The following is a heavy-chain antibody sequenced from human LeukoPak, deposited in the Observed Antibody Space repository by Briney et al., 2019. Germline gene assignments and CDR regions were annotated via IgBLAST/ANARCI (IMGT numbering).Heavy chain of an antibody. D-gene: IGHD3-22*01. CDR1: GGSISSSSYY. J-gene: IGHJ5*02. CDR3: ARDLGYDSSGYTP. Sequence: TSSETLSLTCTVSGGSISSSSYYWGWIRQPPGKGLEWIGSIYYSGSTYYNPSLKSRVTISVDTSKNQFSLKLSSVTAADTAVYYCARDLGYDSSGYTPWGQGTLVTVSS. CDR2: IYYSGST. V-gene: IGHV4-39*02.